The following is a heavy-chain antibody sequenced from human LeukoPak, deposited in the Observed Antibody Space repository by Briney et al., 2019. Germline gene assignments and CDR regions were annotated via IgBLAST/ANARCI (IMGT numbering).Heavy chain of an antibody. Sequence: SGGSLRLSCSASRFIFSSSLMFWARQAPGKGLEYVAAISGNGGSTYHSDTVYGRFTISRDNSKNTLYLQMTSLRAEDTALYYCVKDNGQGGFDSWGQGTLVTVSA. CDR1: RFIFSSSL. V-gene: IGHV3-64D*09. J-gene: IGHJ4*02. CDR3: VKDNGQGGFDS. CDR2: ISGNGGST. D-gene: IGHD2-8*01.